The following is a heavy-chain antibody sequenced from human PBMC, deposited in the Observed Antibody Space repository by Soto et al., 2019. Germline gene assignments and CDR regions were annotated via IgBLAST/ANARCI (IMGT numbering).Heavy chain of an antibody. CDR2: IIPIFGTA. V-gene: IGHV1-69*12. D-gene: IGHD1-26*01. J-gene: IGHJ6*02. CDR1: GGTFSTYA. CDR3: ARPWEPYYYYGMDV. Sequence: QVQMVQSGAEVKKPGSSVKVSCKASGGTFSTYAINWVRQAPGQGLEWMGGIIPIFGTANYAQKFQGRVTITADESTSTGYMELSSLRSEDTAVYYCARPWEPYYYYGMDVWGQGTTVTVSS.